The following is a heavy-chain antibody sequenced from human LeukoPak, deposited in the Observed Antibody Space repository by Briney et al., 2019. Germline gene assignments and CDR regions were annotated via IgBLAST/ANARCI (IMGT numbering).Heavy chain of an antibody. V-gene: IGHV3-48*03. CDR3: ARGLRSDY. J-gene: IGHJ4*02. Sequence: GGSLRLSCAASGFIFSSYEMNWVRQAPGKGLEWVSYISSSGSTTHYADSVKGRFTISRDNAKNSLYLQMNSLRAEDTAVYYCARGLRSDYWGQGTLVTVPS. D-gene: IGHD4-17*01. CDR2: ISSSGSTT. CDR1: GFIFSSYE.